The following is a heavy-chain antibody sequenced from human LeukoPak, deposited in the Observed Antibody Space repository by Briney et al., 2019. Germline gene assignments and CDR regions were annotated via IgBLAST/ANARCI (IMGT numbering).Heavy chain of an antibody. CDR1: GGSISSYY. V-gene: IGHV4-4*07. J-gene: IGHJ5*02. CDR2: IYTSGST. Sequence: SETLTLTCTVSGGSISSYYWSWIRQPAGKGLEWIGRIYTSGSTNYNPSLKSRVTMSVDTSKNQFSLKLSSVTAADTAVYYCARHVASGITIFGVVTHNWFDPWGQGTLVTVSS. D-gene: IGHD3-3*01. CDR3: ARHVASGITIFGVVTHNWFDP.